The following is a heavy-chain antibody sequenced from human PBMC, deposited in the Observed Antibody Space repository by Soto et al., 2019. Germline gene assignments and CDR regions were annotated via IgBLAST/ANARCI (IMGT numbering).Heavy chain of an antibody. CDR1: GWSFSSYY. D-gene: IGHD2-21*02. Sequence: SETLSLTCAVYGWSFSSYYWSWIRQPPGKGLEWIGEINHSGSTNYNPSRKSRVTISVDTSKNQFSLKLSSVTAADTAVYYCARVNLGTAIWFDPWGQGTLVTVSS. CDR3: ARVNLGTAIWFDP. J-gene: IGHJ5*02. CDR2: INHSGST. V-gene: IGHV4-34*01.